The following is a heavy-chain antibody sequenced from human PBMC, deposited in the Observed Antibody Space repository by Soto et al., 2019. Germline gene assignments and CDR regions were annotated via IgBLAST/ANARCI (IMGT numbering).Heavy chain of an antibody. Sequence: GGSLRLSCAASGFDASVNFMTWVRQAPGRGLEWVSVINNAGTTFYADSVKGRFTISGDKSKNTLYLQMNSLRVEDTAIYYCVRENYYYGMDVWGQGTAVTVSS. CDR3: VRENYYYGMDV. J-gene: IGHJ6*02. CDR2: INNAGTT. CDR1: GFDASVNF. V-gene: IGHV3-66*01.